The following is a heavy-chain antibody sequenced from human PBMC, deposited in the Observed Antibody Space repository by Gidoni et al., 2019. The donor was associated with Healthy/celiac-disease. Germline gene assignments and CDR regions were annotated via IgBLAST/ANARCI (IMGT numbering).Heavy chain of an antibody. V-gene: IGHV1-69*01. CDR3: AQGGDCSSTSCYGYYYYGMDV. J-gene: IGHJ6*02. CDR1: GGTFGSYA. CDR2: TIPIVGTA. D-gene: IGHD2-2*01. Sequence: VQLVQSGAEVKKPGSSVKVSCKASGGTFGSYATSWVRQAPGQGLEWMGGTIPIVGTANDAQKFQGRVTITADESTSTAYMELSSMVSDDTAVYYCAQGGDCSSTSCYGYYYYGMDVWGQGTTVTVSS.